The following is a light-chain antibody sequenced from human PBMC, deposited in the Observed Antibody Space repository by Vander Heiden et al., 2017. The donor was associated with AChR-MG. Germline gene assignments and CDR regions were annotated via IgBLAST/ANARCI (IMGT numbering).Light chain of an antibody. J-gene: IGLJ2*01. CDR3: AAWDESLNGVI. V-gene: IGLV1-44*01. CDR1: TPNVGVNA. CDR2: YNH. Sequence: QPVLTQPPSASGTPGQRVTLACSGSTPNVGVNAVSWYQRLPGRAPQLLIHYNHRRPSGVPDLFSGSTSATSASLAINGLQSEDEADYYCAAWDESLNGVIFGGGTRLTVL.